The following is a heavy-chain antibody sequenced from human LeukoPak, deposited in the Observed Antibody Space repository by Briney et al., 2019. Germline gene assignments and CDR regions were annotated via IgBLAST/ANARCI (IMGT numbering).Heavy chain of an antibody. Sequence: SVKVSCKASGGTFSSYAISWVRQAPGQGLEWMGGIIPIFGTANYAQKFQGRVTITADESTSTAYMELSSLRSEDTDVYYCARSYYYGSGSSRFYFDYWGQGTLVTVSS. J-gene: IGHJ4*02. CDR3: ARSYYYGSGSSRFYFDY. V-gene: IGHV1-69*01. CDR1: GGTFSSYA. D-gene: IGHD3-10*01. CDR2: IIPIFGTA.